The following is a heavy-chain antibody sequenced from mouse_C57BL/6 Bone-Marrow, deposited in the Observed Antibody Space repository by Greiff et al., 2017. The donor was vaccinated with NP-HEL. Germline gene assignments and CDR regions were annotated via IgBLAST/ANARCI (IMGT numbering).Heavy chain of an antibody. CDR3: AAYYSNYGYWYFDV. CDR2: IYPGSGST. J-gene: IGHJ1*03. Sequence: QVQLQQSGAELVKPGASVKMSCKASGYTFTSYWITWVKQRPGQGLEWIGDIYPGSGSTNYNEKFKSKATLTVDTSSSTAYMQLSSLTSEDSAVYYCAAYYSNYGYWYFDVWGTGTTVTVSS. D-gene: IGHD2-5*01. CDR1: GYTFTSYW. V-gene: IGHV1-55*01.